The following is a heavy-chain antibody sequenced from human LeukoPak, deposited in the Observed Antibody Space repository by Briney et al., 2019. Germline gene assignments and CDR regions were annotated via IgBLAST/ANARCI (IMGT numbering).Heavy chain of an antibody. CDR3: ARTSRRSSSWPGAFDI. CDR2: INHSGST. CDR1: GGSFSGYY. J-gene: IGHJ3*02. D-gene: IGHD6-13*01. Sequence: SETLSLTCAVYGGSFSGYYWSWIRQPPGKGLEWIGEINHSGSTNYNPSLKSRVTISVDTSKNQFSLKLSSVTAADTAVYYCARTSRRSSSWPGAFDIWGQGTMVTVSS. V-gene: IGHV4-34*01.